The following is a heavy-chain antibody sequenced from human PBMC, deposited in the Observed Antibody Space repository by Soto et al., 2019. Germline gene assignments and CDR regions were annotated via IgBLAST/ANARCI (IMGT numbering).Heavy chain of an antibody. Sequence: PSETLSLTCTVSGGSISSYYWSWIRQPPGKGLEWIGYIYYSGSTNYNPSLKSRVTISVDTSKNQFSLKLSSVTAADTAVYYCARPDGGTLDHWGQGTLVTVSS. CDR1: GGSISSYY. J-gene: IGHJ4*02. V-gene: IGHV4-59*08. D-gene: IGHD2-15*01. CDR2: IYYSGST. CDR3: ARPDGGTLDH.